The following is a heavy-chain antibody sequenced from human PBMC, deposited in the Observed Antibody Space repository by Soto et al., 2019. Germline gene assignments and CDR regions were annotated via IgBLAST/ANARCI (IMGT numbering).Heavy chain of an antibody. Sequence: GASVKVSCKASGGTFSSYTISWVRQAPGQGLEWMGWISAYNGNTNYAQKLQGRVAMTTDTSTSTAYMELRSLRSDDTAVYYCARAPKQWLVLYYFDYWGQGTLVTVSS. J-gene: IGHJ4*02. CDR2: ISAYNGNT. D-gene: IGHD6-19*01. CDR3: ARAPKQWLVLYYFDY. CDR1: GGTFSSYT. V-gene: IGHV1-18*01.